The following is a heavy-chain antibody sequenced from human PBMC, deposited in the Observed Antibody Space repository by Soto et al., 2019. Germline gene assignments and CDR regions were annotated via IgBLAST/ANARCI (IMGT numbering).Heavy chain of an antibody. CDR3: ARGRADIVATIGFWFDP. D-gene: IGHD5-12*01. J-gene: IGHJ5*02. V-gene: IGHV4-59*01. CDR2: IYYSGST. Sequence: SETLSLTCTVSGGSISSYYWSWIRQPPGKGLEWIGYIYYSGSTNYNPSLKSRVTISVDTSKNQFSLKLSSVTAADTAVYYCARGRADIVATIGFWFDPWGQGTLVTVSS. CDR1: GGSISSYY.